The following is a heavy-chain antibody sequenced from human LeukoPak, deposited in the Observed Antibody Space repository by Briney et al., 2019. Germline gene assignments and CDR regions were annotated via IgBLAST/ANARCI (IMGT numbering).Heavy chain of an antibody. CDR3: TKALRDFWEPLAY. D-gene: IGHD3-3*01. J-gene: IGHJ4*02. Sequence: PGGSLRLSCAASGFTFDNYAMSWVRRAPGKGLEWLSAISDSGSKTYYADSVKGRFAISRDNSKNTLYLQMNSLRLEDTAIYFCTKALRDFWEPLAYWGQGTLVTVSS. V-gene: IGHV3-23*01. CDR2: ISDSGSKT. CDR1: GFTFDNYA.